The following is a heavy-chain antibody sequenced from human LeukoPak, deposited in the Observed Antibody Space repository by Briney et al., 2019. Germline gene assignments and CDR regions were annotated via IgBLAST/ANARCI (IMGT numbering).Heavy chain of an antibody. Sequence: SETLSLTCAVYSWSFSGYYWSWIRQPPGKGLEWIGEINHSGSTNYNPSLKSRVTISVDTSKNQFSLKLSSVTAADTAVYYCARGVWVVVVPAAAPYFDYWGQGTLVTVSS. V-gene: IGHV4-34*01. J-gene: IGHJ4*02. CDR1: SWSFSGYY. CDR3: ARGVWVVVVPAAAPYFDY. CDR2: INHSGST. D-gene: IGHD2-2*01.